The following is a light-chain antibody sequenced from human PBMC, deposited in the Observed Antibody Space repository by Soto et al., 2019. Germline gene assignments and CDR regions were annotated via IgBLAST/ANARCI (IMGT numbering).Light chain of an antibody. Sequence: EIVVTQYTATLSVSPGERATLSCRASQSVSSTLAWYQQKPGQAPRLLIYGAYSRATGIPDRFSGSGSGTDFTLTISRLEPEDFAVYYCQQYGSSLWTFGQGGMVAIK. CDR2: GAY. CDR1: QSVSST. CDR3: QQYGSSLWT. J-gene: IGKJ1*01. V-gene: IGKV3-20*01.